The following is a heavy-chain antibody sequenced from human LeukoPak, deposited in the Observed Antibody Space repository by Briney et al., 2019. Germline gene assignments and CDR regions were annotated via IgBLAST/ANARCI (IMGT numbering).Heavy chain of an antibody. CDR2: IKSKADGGKT. CDR3: TTDLVSSSWYTFDY. Sequence: GGSLRLSCAASGFTVSNNYMSWVRQAPGKGLEWVGRIKSKADGGKTDCAAPVKGRFTISRDDSKNTLYLQMNSLKTEDTAVYYCTTDLVSSSWYTFDYWGQGTLVTVSS. J-gene: IGHJ4*02. V-gene: IGHV3-15*01. D-gene: IGHD6-13*01. CDR1: GFTVSNNY.